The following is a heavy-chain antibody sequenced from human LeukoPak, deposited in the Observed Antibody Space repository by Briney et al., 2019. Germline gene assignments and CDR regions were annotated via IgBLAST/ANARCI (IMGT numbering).Heavy chain of an antibody. D-gene: IGHD1-26*01. CDR2: IYPRDSAN. CDR3: ARHSRVEARDVPLDY. CDR1: DSCFTNYW. V-gene: IGHV5-51*01. J-gene: IGHJ4*02. Sequence: GASLKISRTGSDSCFTNYWIGWRRQLPGKGLGWMGIIYPRDSANSYRPSFQGQATISADKSINTAYLQWSSLKASDTAVYYCARHSRVEARDVPLDYWGQGTLVTVSS.